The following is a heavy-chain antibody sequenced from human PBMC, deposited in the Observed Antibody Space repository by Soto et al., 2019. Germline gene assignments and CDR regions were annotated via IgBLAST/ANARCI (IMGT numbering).Heavy chain of an antibody. V-gene: IGHV4-59*01. Sequence: PSETLSLTCTVSGGSISSYYWSWIRQPPGKGLEWIGYIYYSGSTNYNPSLKSRVTISVDTSKNQFSLKLSSVTAADTAVYYCARGWAGTIPHAFDIWGQGTMVTVSS. CDR1: GGSISSYY. J-gene: IGHJ3*02. CDR2: IYYSGST. D-gene: IGHD6-19*01. CDR3: ARGWAGTIPHAFDI.